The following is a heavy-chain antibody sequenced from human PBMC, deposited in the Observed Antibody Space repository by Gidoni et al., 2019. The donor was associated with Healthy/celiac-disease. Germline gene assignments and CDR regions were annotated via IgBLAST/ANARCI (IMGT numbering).Heavy chain of an antibody. J-gene: IGHJ4*02. CDR1: GYTFTGYY. D-gene: IGHD1-26*01. Sequence: QVQLVQSVAEVKKPGASVKVSCKASGYTFTGYYMHWVRQAPGQGLEWMGWINPSSGGTNYAQKLQGRVTMTRDTSISTAYMELSRLGSDDTAVYYCARVVGSYYPLLEGWGQGTLVTVSS. V-gene: IGHV1-2*02. CDR3: ARVVGSYYPLLEG. CDR2: INPSSGGT.